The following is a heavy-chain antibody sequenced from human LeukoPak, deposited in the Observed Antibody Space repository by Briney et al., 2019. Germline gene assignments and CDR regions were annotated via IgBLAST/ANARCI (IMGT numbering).Heavy chain of an antibody. Sequence: PSETLSLTCTVSGGSISSYNWSWIRQPPGKGLEWIAYIYDSGSTNYNPSLKSRVTISVDTSKNQFSLKLSSVTAADTAVYYCARDLHVDTAMVEDYWGQGTLVTVSS. CDR3: ARDLHVDTAMVEDY. V-gene: IGHV4-59*12. D-gene: IGHD5-18*01. CDR2: IYDSGST. J-gene: IGHJ4*02. CDR1: GGSISSYN.